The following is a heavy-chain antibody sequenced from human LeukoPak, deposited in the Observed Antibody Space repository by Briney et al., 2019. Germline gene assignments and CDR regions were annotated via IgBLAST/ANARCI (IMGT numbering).Heavy chain of an antibody. CDR3: ARGRWYYDSSGLNWFDP. V-gene: IGHV4-4*02. Sequence: KTSETLSLTCAVSGGSISSSNWWSWVRQPPGKGLEWIGEIYHSGSTNYNPSLKSRVTISVDKSKNQFSLKLSSVTAADTAVYYCARGRWYYDSSGLNWFDPWGQGTLVTVSS. CDR1: GGSISSSNW. CDR2: IYHSGST. D-gene: IGHD3-22*01. J-gene: IGHJ5*02.